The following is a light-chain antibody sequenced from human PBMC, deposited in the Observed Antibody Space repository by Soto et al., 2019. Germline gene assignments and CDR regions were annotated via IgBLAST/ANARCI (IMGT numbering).Light chain of an antibody. CDR1: SGSIASNY. J-gene: IGLJ2*01. V-gene: IGLV6-57*03. Sequence: NFMLTQPHSVSESPGKTVTISCTRSSGSIASNYVQWYQQRPGSAPTTVIYEDNQRPSGVPDRFSGSIDSSSNSASLTISGLKTEDEADYYCQSYDSSNPHVVFCGGIKLTVL. CDR2: EDN. CDR3: QSYDSSNPHVV.